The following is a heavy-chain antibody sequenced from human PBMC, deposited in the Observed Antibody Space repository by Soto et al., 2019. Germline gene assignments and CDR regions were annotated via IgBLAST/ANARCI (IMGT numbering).Heavy chain of an antibody. J-gene: IGHJ4*02. Sequence: SVKVSCKASGDTFSTHTISWVRQAPGQGLEWMGGIIPFFGSANYAQKFQGRATISADKSTITAYMELSSLRSEDTAVYYCARVGGSGSFFDYWGQGTLVTVSS. CDR2: IIPFFGSA. D-gene: IGHD6-19*01. V-gene: IGHV1-69*06. CDR1: GDTFSTHT. CDR3: ARVGGSGSFFDY.